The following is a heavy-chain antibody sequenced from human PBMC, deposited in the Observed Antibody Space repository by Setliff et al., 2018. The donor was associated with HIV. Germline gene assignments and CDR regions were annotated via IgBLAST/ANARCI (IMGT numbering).Heavy chain of an antibody. J-gene: IGHJ4*01. V-gene: IGHV4-4*07. Sequence: SETLSLTCTVSGGSIRTYYWSWIRQPAGKGLEWIGRLYSGGTTNYNPSLKSRLTMSVDTSNNKFSLKLNSVTAADTAVYYCARDRDRKDTTYVRFDYWGHGILVTVSS. CDR2: LYSGGTT. D-gene: IGHD4-17*01. CDR1: GGSIRTYY. CDR3: ARDRDRKDTTYVRFDY.